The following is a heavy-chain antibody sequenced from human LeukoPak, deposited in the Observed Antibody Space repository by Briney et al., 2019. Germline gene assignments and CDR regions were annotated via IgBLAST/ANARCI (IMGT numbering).Heavy chain of an antibody. CDR3: ARARFTYYYDSSGYYPDY. Sequence: ASVRVSCKASGYTFTSYGISWVRQAPGQGLEWMGWISAYNGNTNYAQKLQGRVTMTTDTSTSTAYMELRSLRSDDTAVYYCARARFTYYYDSSGYYPDYWGQGTLVTVSS. J-gene: IGHJ4*02. V-gene: IGHV1-18*01. D-gene: IGHD3-22*01. CDR1: GYTFTSYG. CDR2: ISAYNGNT.